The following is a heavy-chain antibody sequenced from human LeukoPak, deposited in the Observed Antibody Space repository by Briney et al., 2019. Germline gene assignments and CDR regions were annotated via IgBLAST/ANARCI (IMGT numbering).Heavy chain of an antibody. J-gene: IGHJ4*02. D-gene: IGHD3-9*01. CDR1: GYTCTVYY. Sequence: ASVTVSCKASGYTCTVYYMHWVRQPPGQGMGRVGWSNPKSGGTNNADQFQGRGTMTRVTSISTAYLVVIAPGSEAATAYYCGGSPHILTGEKFEDWGKGTRVTVAS. CDR2: SNPKSGGT. CDR3: GGSPHILTGEKFED. V-gene: IGHV1-2*02.